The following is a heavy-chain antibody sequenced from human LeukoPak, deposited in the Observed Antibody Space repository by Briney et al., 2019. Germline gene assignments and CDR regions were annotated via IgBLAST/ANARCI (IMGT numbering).Heavy chain of an antibody. Sequence: PGGSLRLSCAASGFTFSSYDMHWVRQATGKGLEWVSAIGTAGDTYYPGSVKGRFTISRENAKNSLYLQMNSLRAGDTAVYYCARETYYYDSSGYYYERVYDYWGQGTLVTVSS. CDR1: GFTFSSYD. CDR2: IGTAGDT. J-gene: IGHJ4*02. V-gene: IGHV3-13*01. D-gene: IGHD3-22*01. CDR3: ARETYYYDSSGYYYERVYDY.